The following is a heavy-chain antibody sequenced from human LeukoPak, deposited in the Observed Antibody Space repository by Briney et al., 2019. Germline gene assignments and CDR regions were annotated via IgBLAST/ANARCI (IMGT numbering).Heavy chain of an antibody. Sequence: ASVKVSCKASGYTFTGYYMHWVRQAPGQGLEWVGWINPNSGGTNYAQTFQGRVTMTRDTSISTAYMELRSLRSDDTAVYYCARGVKAAAGYYYYYYYMDVWGKGTTVTVSS. CDR3: ARGVKAAAGYYYYYYYMDV. CDR1: GYTFTGYY. V-gene: IGHV1-2*02. D-gene: IGHD6-13*01. J-gene: IGHJ6*03. CDR2: INPNSGGT.